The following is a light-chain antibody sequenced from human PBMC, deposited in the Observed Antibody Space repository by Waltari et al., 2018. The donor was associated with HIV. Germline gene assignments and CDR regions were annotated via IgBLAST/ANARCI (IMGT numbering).Light chain of an antibody. CDR1: QTLSSGY. J-gene: IGKJ5*01. V-gene: IGKV3-20*01. CDR3: QHFGSS. CDR2: GAS. Sequence: EIVLTQFPGTLSLSPGERATLSCRASQTLSSGYLAWYQQKPGQAPRLLIYGASSRATGIPNRFSVSGSGTDFTLTISRLEPEDFAVYYCQHFGSSFGQGTRLEIK.